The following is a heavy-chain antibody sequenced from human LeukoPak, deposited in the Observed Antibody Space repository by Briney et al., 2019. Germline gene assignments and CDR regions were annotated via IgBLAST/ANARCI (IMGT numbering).Heavy chain of an antibody. CDR2: IIPILGIA. V-gene: IGHV1-69*04. Sequence: ASVKVSCKASGGTFSSYAISWVRQAPGQGLEWMGRIIPILGIANYAQKFQGRVTITADKSTSTAYMELSSLRPEDTAVYYCARDAALLWFGELQNTFDYWGQGTLVTVSS. J-gene: IGHJ4*02. CDR3: ARDAALLWFGELQNTFDY. D-gene: IGHD3-10*01. CDR1: GGTFSSYA.